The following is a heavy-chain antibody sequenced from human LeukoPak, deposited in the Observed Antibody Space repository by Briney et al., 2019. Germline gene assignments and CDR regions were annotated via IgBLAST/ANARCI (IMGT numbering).Heavy chain of an antibody. Sequence: GGSLRLSCVGSGFTFSHYAMAWVRQAPGKGLERVSTISGTIGDTYYADSVKVRFTISRDNSKDTLSLQMSSLRAEDTAEYFCVRLFRGVGGYFDYWGQGTLVAVSS. CDR3: VRLFRGVGGYFDY. J-gene: IGHJ4*02. CDR1: GFTFSHYA. D-gene: IGHD1-26*01. V-gene: IGHV3-23*01. CDR2: ISGTIGDT.